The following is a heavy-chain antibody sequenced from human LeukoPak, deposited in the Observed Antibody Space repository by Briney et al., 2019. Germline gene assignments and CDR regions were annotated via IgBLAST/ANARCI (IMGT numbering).Heavy chain of an antibody. D-gene: IGHD3-10*01. CDR1: GFTFSNYA. CDR2: ISGSAIAT. J-gene: IGHJ4*02. V-gene: IGHV3-23*01. Sequence: GGSLRLSCTTSGFTFSNYAMSWVRQAPGKGLEWVSSISGSAIATYYADSVKGRFAISRDNSKNTLYLQMTSLRAEDTAVYYCAKDQRFGDLDDYRGQGTLVTVSS. CDR3: AKDQRFGDLDDY.